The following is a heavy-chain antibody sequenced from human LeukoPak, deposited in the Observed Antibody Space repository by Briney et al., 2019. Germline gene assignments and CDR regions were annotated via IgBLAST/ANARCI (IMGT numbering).Heavy chain of an antibody. J-gene: IGHJ4*02. CDR1: GGSFSGYY. Sequence: SETLSLTCAVYGGSFSGYYWSWIRQPPGKGLEWIGEINHSGSTNYNPSLKSRVTISVDTSKNQFSLKLSSVTAADTAVYYCAREEAVAGKVDYWGQGTLVTVSS. CDR2: INHSGST. CDR3: AREEAVAGKVDY. D-gene: IGHD6-19*01. V-gene: IGHV4-34*01.